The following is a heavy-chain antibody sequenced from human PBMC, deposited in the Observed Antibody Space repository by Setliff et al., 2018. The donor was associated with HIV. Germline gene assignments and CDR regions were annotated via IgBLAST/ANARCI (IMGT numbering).Heavy chain of an antibody. D-gene: IGHD2-21*01. CDR3: TKLVVRYFYAMDV. CDR2: IRSKGYGGTT. CDR1: GFTFGDYA. Sequence: HPGGSLRLSCTASGFTFGDYAMTWVRQAPGKGLEWVGFIRSKGYGGTTEYAASVKGRFTISRDDSKSIAYLQMNSLKTEDTAVYYCTKLVVRYFYAMDVWGQGTTVTVSS. J-gene: IGHJ6*01. V-gene: IGHV3-49*04.